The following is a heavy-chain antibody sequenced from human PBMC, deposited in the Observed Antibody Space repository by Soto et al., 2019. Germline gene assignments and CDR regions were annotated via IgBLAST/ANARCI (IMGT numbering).Heavy chain of an antibody. D-gene: IGHD1-1*01. V-gene: IGHV1-18*04. J-gene: IGHJ6*03. CDR3: ATFNFTRSGDNYYSSMAV. CDR2: STPHNGNT. CDR1: GDTLSTFG. Sequence: QLQLVQSGPEVKKPGASVKVSCKVSGDTLSTFGISWVRQAPGQGLEWMAWSTPHNGNTNFAQKFKDRVTLTADTSVATAYMALRSLRSDDTGVYFCATFNFTRSGDNYYSSMAVWGQGTTITVSS.